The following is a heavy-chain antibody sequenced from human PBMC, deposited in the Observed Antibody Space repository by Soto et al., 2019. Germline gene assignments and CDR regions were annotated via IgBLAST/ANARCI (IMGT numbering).Heavy chain of an antibody. J-gene: IGHJ4*02. CDR3: AREGAHYTPLDH. V-gene: IGHV1-3*01. CDR2: INVGNGNT. CDR1: GYTFTDYA. D-gene: IGHD2-15*01. Sequence: ASVKVSCKASGYTFTDYAIHWVRQAPGQGLEWMGWINVGNGNTGYSRKFQGRVTNVRVMSASTAYIEVTSLTSEDTAIYYCAREGAHYTPLDHWGQGTLVTVSS.